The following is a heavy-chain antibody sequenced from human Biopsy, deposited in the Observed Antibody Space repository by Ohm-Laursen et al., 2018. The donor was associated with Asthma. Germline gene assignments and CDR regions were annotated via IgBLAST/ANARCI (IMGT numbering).Heavy chain of an antibody. J-gene: IGHJ4*02. CDR1: GGTFSTFT. D-gene: IGHD1-26*01. V-gene: IGHV1-69*13. Sequence: SVKVSCKASGGTFSTFTITWVRQAPGQALEWMGGILPILGTSNYAQKFQGRATITADESTRTAYMELSSLRSEDTAVYYCATPPVGSISYFDSWGQGTLVTVSS. CDR2: ILPILGTS. CDR3: ATPPVGSISYFDS.